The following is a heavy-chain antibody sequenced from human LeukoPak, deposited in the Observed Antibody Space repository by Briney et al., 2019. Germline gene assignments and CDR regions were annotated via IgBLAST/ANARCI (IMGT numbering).Heavy chain of an antibody. J-gene: IGHJ5*02. D-gene: IGHD5-12*01. CDR1: GGSISSYY. V-gene: IGHV4-59*01. CDR2: IYYIGST. Sequence: SETLSLTCTVSGGSISSYYWSWIRQPPGKGLEWIGYIYYIGSTNYNPSLKSRVTISVDTSKNQFSLKLSSVTAADTAVYFCARDSEPRGYSGYDYVGNWFDPWGQGTLVTVSS. CDR3: ARDSEPRGYSGYDYVGNWFDP.